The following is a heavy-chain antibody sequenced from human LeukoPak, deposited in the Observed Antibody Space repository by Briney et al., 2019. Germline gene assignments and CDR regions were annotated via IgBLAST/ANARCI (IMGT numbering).Heavy chain of an antibody. D-gene: IGHD2-8*01. CDR3: AKRQEMVYAIGNY. Sequence: GGSLRLSCAASGFTFSSYEMNWVRQAPGKGLEWVSYISSSGSTIYYADSVKGRFTISRDNSKNTLYLQMNSLRAEDTAVYYCAKRQEMVYAIGNYWGQGTLVTVSS. J-gene: IGHJ4*02. V-gene: IGHV3-48*03. CDR2: ISSSGSTI. CDR1: GFTFSSYE.